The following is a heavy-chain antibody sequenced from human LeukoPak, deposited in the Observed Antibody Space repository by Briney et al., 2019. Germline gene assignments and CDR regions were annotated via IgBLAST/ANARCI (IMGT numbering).Heavy chain of an antibody. V-gene: IGHV1-69*05. Sequence: SVKVSCKASGDIFNSYSVIWVRQAPGQGLEWMGGIIPMFGSANYAQKFQGRVTITTDQSTTIVYMELSSLSSEDTAVYYCARVGRSRGSLPNSYYYMDVWGKGTTVTVSS. CDR3: ARVGRSRGSLPNSYYYMDV. J-gene: IGHJ6*03. CDR2: IIPMFGSA. D-gene: IGHD1-26*01. CDR1: GDIFNSYS.